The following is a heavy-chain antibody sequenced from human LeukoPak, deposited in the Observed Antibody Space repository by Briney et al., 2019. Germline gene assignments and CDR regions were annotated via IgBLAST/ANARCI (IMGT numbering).Heavy chain of an antibody. D-gene: IGHD3-22*01. CDR2: ISSSSSTI. CDR1: GLTFNNYP. V-gene: IGHV3-48*04. J-gene: IGHJ5*02. Sequence: PGGSLRLSCAASGLTFNNYPMGWVRQAPGKGLEWVSYISSSSSTIYYADSVKGRFTISRDNAKDSLYLQMNSLRAEDTAVYYCARNFERITMIVVVMGFDPWGQGTLVTVSS. CDR3: ARNFERITMIVVVMGFDP.